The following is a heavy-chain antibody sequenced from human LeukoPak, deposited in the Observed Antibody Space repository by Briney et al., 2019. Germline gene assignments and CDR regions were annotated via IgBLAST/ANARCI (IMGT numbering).Heavy chain of an antibody. Sequence: GGSLRLSCAASGLTFSNYDMNWVRQAPGKGLEWVAGVSGSGADTYYADSVKGRFTISRDNSRTTLYLQMISLRADDTAVYYCAKSYNNPTVAVRVRGVIPYFDYWGQGSLVTVSS. CDR2: VSGSGADT. CDR1: GLTFSNYD. V-gene: IGHV3-23*01. CDR3: AKSYNNPTVAVRVRGVIPYFDY. D-gene: IGHD3-10*01. J-gene: IGHJ4*02.